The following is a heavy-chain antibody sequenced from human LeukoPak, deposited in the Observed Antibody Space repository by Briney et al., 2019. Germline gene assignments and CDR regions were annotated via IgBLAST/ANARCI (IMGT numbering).Heavy chain of an antibody. J-gene: IGHJ4*02. CDR3: AKGREAYSDSRFDC. D-gene: IGHD4-11*01. CDR1: GFTFSSYA. CDR2: ISGSDGST. Sequence: GGSLRLSCAASGFTFSSYAMSWVRQAPGKGLEWVSTISGSDGSTYYADSVKGRFTISRDNSKNTLYLQMNSLRVEDTAVYYCAKGREAYSDSRFDCWGQGTLVTVSS. V-gene: IGHV3-23*01.